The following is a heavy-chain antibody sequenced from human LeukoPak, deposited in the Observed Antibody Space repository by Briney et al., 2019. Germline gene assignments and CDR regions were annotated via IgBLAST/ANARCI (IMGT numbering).Heavy chain of an antibody. CDR2: IIPIFGTA. Sequence: SVKVSCKASGGTFSSYAISWVRQAPGQGLEWMGGIIPIFGTANYAQKFQGRVTITRDTSASTAYMELSSLRSEDTAVYYCARDSSSGWSPFDYWGQGTLVTVSS. D-gene: IGHD6-19*01. CDR1: GGTFSSYA. J-gene: IGHJ4*02. V-gene: IGHV1-69*05. CDR3: ARDSSSGWSPFDY.